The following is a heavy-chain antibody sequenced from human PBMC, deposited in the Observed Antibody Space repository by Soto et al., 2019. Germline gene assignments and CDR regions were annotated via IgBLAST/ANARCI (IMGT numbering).Heavy chain of an antibody. J-gene: IGHJ6*03. CDR3: AKVRYCSSTSCYGGSYYYYMDV. V-gene: IGHV3-23*01. CDR2: ISGSGGRT. D-gene: IGHD2-2*01. CDR1: GFTFSSYA. Sequence: GGSLRLSCAASGFTFSSYAMSWVRQAPGKGLEWVSAISGSGGRTYYADSVKGRFTISRDNSKNTLYLQMNSLRAEDTAVYYCAKVRYCSSTSCYGGSYYYYMDVWGKGTTVTVSS.